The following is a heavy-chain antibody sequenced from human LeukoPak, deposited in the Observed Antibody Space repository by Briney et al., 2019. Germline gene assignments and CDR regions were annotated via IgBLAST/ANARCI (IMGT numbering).Heavy chain of an antibody. D-gene: IGHD1-26*01. J-gene: IGHJ4*02. CDR2: ISAYNGNT. CDR3: ARTPFHGSYAKSFDY. CDR1: GYTFISYG. V-gene: IGHV1-18*01. Sequence: ASVKVSCKASGYTFISYGISWVRQAPGQGLEWMGWISAYNGNTNYAQKLQGRVTMPTDTSTSTAYMELRSLRSDDTAVYYCARTPFHGSYAKSFDYWGQGTLVTVSS.